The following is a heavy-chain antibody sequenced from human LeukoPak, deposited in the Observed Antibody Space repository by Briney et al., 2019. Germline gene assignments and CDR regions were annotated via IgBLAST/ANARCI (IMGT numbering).Heavy chain of an antibody. CDR2: ISNNGGYT. CDR1: GFTFSSSA. V-gene: IGHV3-23*01. Sequence: GGSLRLSCAASGFTFSSSAMSWVRQAPGKGLEWVSAISNNGGYTYYADSVQGRFTISRDNSKKTLHLQMNSLRAEDTAVYFCAKEMTYSSGWKVGDYWGQGTLVTVSS. D-gene: IGHD6-19*01. J-gene: IGHJ4*02. CDR3: AKEMTYSSGWKVGDY.